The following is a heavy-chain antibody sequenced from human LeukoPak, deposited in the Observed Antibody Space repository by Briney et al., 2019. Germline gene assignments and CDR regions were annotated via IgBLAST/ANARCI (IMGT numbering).Heavy chain of an antibody. CDR2: VFYSGST. Sequence: SETLCLTCTDSGGSISSYYWSWIRQPPGKELEWIGYVFYSGSTNYNPSLKSRVTISVDTSKNQFSLKLSSVTAADTAVYYCARRMGSSWTFDYWGQGTLVTVSS. CDR1: GGSISSYY. J-gene: IGHJ4*02. CDR3: ARRMGSSWTFDY. V-gene: IGHV4-59*01. D-gene: IGHD6-13*01.